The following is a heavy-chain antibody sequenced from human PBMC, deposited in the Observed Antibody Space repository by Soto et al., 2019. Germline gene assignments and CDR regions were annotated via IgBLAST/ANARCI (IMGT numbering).Heavy chain of an antibody. Sequence: QVQLQQWGAGLLKPSETLSLTCAVYGGSFSGYYWSWIRQPPGKGLEWIGEINHSGSTNYNPSLKSRVTISVDTSKNQFSLKLSSVTAADTAVYYCARAPGAGYYDILTGYRNYYYYGMDVWGQGTTVTVSS. CDR2: INHSGST. V-gene: IGHV4-34*01. J-gene: IGHJ6*02. CDR3: ARAPGAGYYDILTGYRNYYYYGMDV. CDR1: GGSFSGYY. D-gene: IGHD3-9*01.